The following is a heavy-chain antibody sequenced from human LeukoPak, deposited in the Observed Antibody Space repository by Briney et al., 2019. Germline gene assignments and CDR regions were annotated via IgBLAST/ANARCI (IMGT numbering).Heavy chain of an antibody. Sequence: SETLSLTCTVSGGSISSYYWSWIRQPPGKGLEWIGYIYYSGSTNYNPSLKSRVTISVDTSKNQFSLKLSSVTAADTAVYYCARGGAFPRGQSSGYDPWLAYNWFDPWGQGTLVTVSS. D-gene: IGHD5-12*01. CDR1: GGSISSYY. V-gene: IGHV4-59*01. CDR2: IYYSGST. J-gene: IGHJ5*02. CDR3: ARGGAFPRGQSSGYDPWLAYNWFDP.